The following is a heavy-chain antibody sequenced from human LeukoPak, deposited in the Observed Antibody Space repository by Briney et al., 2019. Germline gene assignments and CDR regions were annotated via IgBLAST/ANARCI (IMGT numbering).Heavy chain of an antibody. V-gene: IGHV3-11*01. CDR2: ISSSGSTI. Sequence: GRSRRLSWSAAGFTFSDYYMGWIRQAPGKWLGWVSYISSSGSTIYYADSVKGRFTISRDNAKNSLCLQMNSLRAEDTAVYYCARDLMGIAYRGAFYYWGQGTLVTVSS. CDR3: ARDLMGIAYRGAFYY. J-gene: IGHJ4*02. D-gene: IGHD6-13*01. CDR1: GFTFSDYY.